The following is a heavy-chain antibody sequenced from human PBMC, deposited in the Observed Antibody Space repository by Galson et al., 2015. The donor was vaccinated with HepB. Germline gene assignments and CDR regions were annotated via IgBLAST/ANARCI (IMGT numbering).Heavy chain of an antibody. Sequence: SCKASGYTFSTYSITWVRQAPGQGLEWMGWISLYNRNTDYARKFQGRVTMTTDISTSTAYMELRSLRSDDTAVYYCARGALVVVVGATQNNWFDPWGQGTLVTVSS. D-gene: IGHD2-15*01. J-gene: IGHJ5*02. CDR1: GYTFSTYS. CDR2: ISLYNRNT. CDR3: ARGALVVVVGATQNNWFDP. V-gene: IGHV1-18*01.